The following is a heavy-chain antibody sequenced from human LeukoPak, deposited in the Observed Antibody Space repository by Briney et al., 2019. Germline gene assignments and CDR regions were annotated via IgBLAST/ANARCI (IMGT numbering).Heavy chain of an antibody. D-gene: IGHD3-22*01. V-gene: IGHV1-18*01. J-gene: IGHJ5*02. CDR3: ARDSFPNYYDSSGYYRGNWFDP. Sequence: APVKVSCKASGYTFTSYGISWVRQAPGQGLEWMGWISAYNGNTNYAQKLQGRVTMTTDTSTSTAYMELRSLRSDDTAVYYCARDSFPNYYDSSGYYRGNWFDPWGQGTLVTVSS. CDR1: GYTFTSYG. CDR2: ISAYNGNT.